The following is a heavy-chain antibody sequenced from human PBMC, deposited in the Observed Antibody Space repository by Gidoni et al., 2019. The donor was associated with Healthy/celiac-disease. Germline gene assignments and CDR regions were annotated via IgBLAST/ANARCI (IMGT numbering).Heavy chain of an antibody. D-gene: IGHD5-18*01. CDR1: GGSISSSSYY. CDR3: ARHGLSAMAYYFDY. CDR2: IYYSGTT. V-gene: IGHV4-39*01. J-gene: IGHJ4*02. Sequence: QLQLQESGPGLVKPSETRSLPCTVSGGSISSSSYYWGWIRQPQGKGLEWIGSIYYSGTTHYNPSLKSRVTISVDTSKNQFSLKLSSVTDADTAVYYCARHGLSAMAYYFDYWGQGTLVTVSS.